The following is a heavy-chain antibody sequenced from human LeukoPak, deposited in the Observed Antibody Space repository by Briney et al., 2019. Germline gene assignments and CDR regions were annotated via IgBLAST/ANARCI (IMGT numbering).Heavy chain of an antibody. CDR2: INHSGST. V-gene: IGHV4-34*01. D-gene: IGHD3-3*01. Sequence: SVTLSLTCAVYGGSFSGYYWSWIRQPPGKGLEWIGEINHSGSTNYNPSLKSRVTISVDTSKNQFSLKLSSVTAADTAVYYCARGGITIFGVVIIPPFDYWGQGTLVTVSS. CDR3: ARGGITIFGVVIIPPFDY. J-gene: IGHJ4*02. CDR1: GGSFSGYY.